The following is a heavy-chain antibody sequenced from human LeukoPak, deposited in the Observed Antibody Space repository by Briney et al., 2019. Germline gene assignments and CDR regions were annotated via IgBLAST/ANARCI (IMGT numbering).Heavy chain of an antibody. Sequence: GGSLRLSCAASGFTFDDYGMSWVRQAPGKGLEWVSCINWNGGSTGYADSVKGRFTISRDNAKNSLYLQMNSLRAEDTALYHCAAYYYDSSGYYDAFDIWGQGTMVTVSS. CDR1: GFTFDDYG. V-gene: IGHV3-20*01. CDR3: AAYYYDSSGYYDAFDI. CDR2: INWNGGST. D-gene: IGHD3-22*01. J-gene: IGHJ3*02.